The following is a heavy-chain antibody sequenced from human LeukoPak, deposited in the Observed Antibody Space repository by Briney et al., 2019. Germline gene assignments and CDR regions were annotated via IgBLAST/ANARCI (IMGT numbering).Heavy chain of an antibody. CDR1: GFTVSSNY. J-gene: IGHJ4*02. CDR3: ARGGQWLVPLDY. V-gene: IGHV3-53*01. D-gene: IGHD6-19*01. CDR2: IYRGGST. Sequence: SGGSLRLSCAASGFTVSSNYMSWVRQAPGKGLEWVSVIYRGGSTYYADSVKGRFTISRDNSKNTLYLQMNSLRAEDTAVYYCARGGQWLVPLDYWGQGTLVTVSS.